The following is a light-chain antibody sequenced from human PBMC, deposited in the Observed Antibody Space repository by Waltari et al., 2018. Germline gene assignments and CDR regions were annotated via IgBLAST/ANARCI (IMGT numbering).Light chain of an antibody. V-gene: IGLV2-23*01. J-gene: IGLJ3*02. CDR2: EGT. CDR1: SSHVGIYNL. Sequence: SALTQPPSVSGSPGQSITISFTGTSSHVGIYNLVTWYQPHPGTAPTRMIYEGTKRPSGVSNRCSGSKSGYRSSMTIAGLQAEDEADYYCCSYTAGSTWVFGGGTKLTVL. CDR3: CSYTAGSTWV.